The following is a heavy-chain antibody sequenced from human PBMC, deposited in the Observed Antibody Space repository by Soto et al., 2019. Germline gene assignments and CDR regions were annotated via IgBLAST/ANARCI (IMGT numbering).Heavy chain of an antibody. D-gene: IGHD3-16*01. V-gene: IGHV4-39*01. CDR3: ARISTGGTHTMNH. Sequence: PSETLSLTCAVSGDSITSGVYYWGWVRQSPGKGLEWIGSLFHTGSTYYSPPLESRVSMSVDTSTNRFFLRLTSVTATDTAMYYCARISTGGTHTMNHWGQGVLVTVSS. CDR1: GDSITSGVYY. CDR2: LFHTGST. J-gene: IGHJ5*02.